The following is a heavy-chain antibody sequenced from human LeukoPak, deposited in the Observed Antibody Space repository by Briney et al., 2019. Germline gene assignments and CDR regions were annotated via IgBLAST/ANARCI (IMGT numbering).Heavy chain of an antibody. CDR3: ARWNTAMDS. V-gene: IGHV1-46*01. Sequence: ASVKVSCKTFGYTFTRNYLYWVRQAPGQGLEWMGIINPSGGSPSYAQKFQGRVTMTRDTSTSTVYMELSSLRSEDTAVYYCARWNTAMDSWGQGTLVTVSS. D-gene: IGHD5-18*01. CDR1: GYTFTRNY. J-gene: IGHJ4*02. CDR2: INPSGGSP.